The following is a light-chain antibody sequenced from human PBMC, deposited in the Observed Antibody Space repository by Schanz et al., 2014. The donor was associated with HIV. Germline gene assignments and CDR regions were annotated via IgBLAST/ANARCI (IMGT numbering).Light chain of an antibody. V-gene: IGLV2-8*01. CDR1: SSDVGGYNY. J-gene: IGLJ3*02. CDR3: GSYGGSDNMV. Sequence: QSALTQPASVSGSPGQSITISCTGTSSDVGGYNYVSWYQQHPGQAPKLIIYEVTKRPSGVPARFSGSKSDNTASLTVSGLQADDEADYYCGSYGGSDNMVFRGGTKLTVL. CDR2: EVT.